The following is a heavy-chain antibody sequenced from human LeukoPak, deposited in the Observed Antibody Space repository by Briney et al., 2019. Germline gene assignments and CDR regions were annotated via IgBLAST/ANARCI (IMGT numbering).Heavy chain of an antibody. Sequence: ASVKVSCKASGYTFTSYYMHWVRQAPGQGLEWMGIINPSGGSTSYAQKFQGRVTMTRDTSTSTVYMKLSSLRSEDTAVYYCARESTHYYGSGSYYRTTPSELDYWGQGTLVTVSS. CDR2: INPSGGST. J-gene: IGHJ4*02. D-gene: IGHD3-10*01. CDR3: ARESTHYYGSGSYYRTTPSELDY. CDR1: GYTFTSYY. V-gene: IGHV1-46*01.